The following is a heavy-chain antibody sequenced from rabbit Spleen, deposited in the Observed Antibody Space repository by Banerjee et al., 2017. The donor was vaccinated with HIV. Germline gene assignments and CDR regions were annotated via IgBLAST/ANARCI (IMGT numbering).Heavy chain of an antibody. D-gene: IGHD1-1*01. CDR3: ARDLTGVIGWNFKL. CDR1: GFSCYYKCV. CDR2: MNTVSGNA. Sequence: QSLEESGGDLVQPEGSLTLTCTASGFSCYYKCVMCWVRQAPGKGLQWIGCMNTVSGNAVYATWAKGRFPISSASSTTVALRMTSLTAADTATYFCARDLTGVIGWNFKLWGQGTLVTVS. V-gene: IGHV1S40*01. J-gene: IGHJ4*01.